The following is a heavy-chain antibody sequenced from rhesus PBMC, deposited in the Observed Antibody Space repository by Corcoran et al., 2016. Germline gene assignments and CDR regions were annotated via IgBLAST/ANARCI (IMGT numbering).Heavy chain of an antibody. CDR2: IHGSGGNT. CDR1: GESLRSRY. D-gene: IGHD3-3*01. V-gene: IGHV4-169*01. CDR3: ARGTIWTGYF. J-gene: IGHJ4*01. Sequence: QLQLQESGPGLVKPSEPLSVTCAVFGESLRSRYWRWILQSPGKGLEWIGRIHGSGGNTDYNPSLKSRVTLSVDTSKNQLSLKLSSVTAADTAVYYCARGTIWTGYFWGQGVLVTVSS.